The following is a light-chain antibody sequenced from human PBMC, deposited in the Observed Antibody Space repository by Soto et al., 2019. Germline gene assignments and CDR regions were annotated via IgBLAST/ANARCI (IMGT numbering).Light chain of an antibody. CDR3: NSYTGSSTYV. V-gene: IGLV2-18*02. CDR2: EVS. Sequence: QSVLTQPPSVSGSPGQSVAISCTGTSSDVCSYNRVSWYQQPPGAAPKLMIYEVSNRPSGVPDRFSGSKSGNTASLTISGLQAEDEADYYCNSYTGSSTYVFGTGTKVTVL. CDR1: SSDVCSYNR. J-gene: IGLJ1*01.